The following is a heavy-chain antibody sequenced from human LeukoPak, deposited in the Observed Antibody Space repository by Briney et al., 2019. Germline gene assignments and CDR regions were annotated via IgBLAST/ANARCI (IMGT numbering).Heavy chain of an antibody. CDR1: GFTFSSYW. J-gene: IGHJ4*02. Sequence: GGSLGLSCAASGFTFSSYWMSWVRQAPGKGLEWVANIKQDGSEKYYVDSVKGRFTISRDNAKNSLYLQMNSLRAEDTAVYYCARDNLYYYGSGSFLDYWGQGTLVTVSS. V-gene: IGHV3-7*01. D-gene: IGHD3-10*01. CDR3: ARDNLYYYGSGSFLDY. CDR2: IKQDGSEK.